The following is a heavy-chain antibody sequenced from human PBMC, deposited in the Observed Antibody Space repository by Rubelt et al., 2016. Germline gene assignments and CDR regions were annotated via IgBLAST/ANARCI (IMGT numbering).Heavy chain of an antibody. Sequence: QVQLQESGPGLVKPSETLSLTCTVSGGSISSYYWSWIRQPPGKGLEWIGSIYYSGNTYYNPSLKSRVTISLDTSKNQFYLKLNSVTAADTAVYYCARAGYCSSISCYSNAFDLWGQGTTVTVSS. CDR2: IYYSGNT. D-gene: IGHD2-2*01. CDR1: GGSISSYY. V-gene: IGHV4-59*12. CDR3: ARAGYCSSISCYSNAFDL. J-gene: IGHJ3*01.